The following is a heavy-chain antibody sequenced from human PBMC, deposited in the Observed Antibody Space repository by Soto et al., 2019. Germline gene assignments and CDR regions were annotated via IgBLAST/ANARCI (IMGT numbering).Heavy chain of an antibody. CDR1: GFTFSSYS. CDR2: ISSSSSYI. CDR3: ARAGFARILSGGSYYRPHYYMGV. J-gene: IGHJ6*03. V-gene: IGHV3-21*01. Sequence: PGGPLRLSCAASGFTFSSYSMNWVRQAPGKGLEWVSSISSSSSYIYYADSVKGRFTISRDNAKNSLYLQMNSLRAEDTAVYYCARAGFARILSGGSYYRPHYYMGVWGKETKVAVS. D-gene: IGHD2-15*01.